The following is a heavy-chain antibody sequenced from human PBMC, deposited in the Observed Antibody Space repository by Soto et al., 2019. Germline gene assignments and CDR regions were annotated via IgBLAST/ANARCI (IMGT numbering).Heavy chain of an antibody. CDR1: GGSITNSNW. V-gene: IGHV4-4*02. CDR2: IYHAGST. D-gene: IGHD1-26*01. J-gene: IGHJ4*02. CDR3: ARGPPIVGNTTPLDS. Sequence: SETLSLTCTVSGGSITNSNWWSWVRLPPAKGLEWIGDIYHAGSTKYNPSLERRVTMSVDTSNNQFALTSTSVTAADTAVYFCARGPPIVGNTTPLDSWGQGTLVTVSS.